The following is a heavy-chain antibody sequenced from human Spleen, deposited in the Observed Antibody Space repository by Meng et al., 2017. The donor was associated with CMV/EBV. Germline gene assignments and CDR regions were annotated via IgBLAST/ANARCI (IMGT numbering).Heavy chain of an antibody. CDR2: IRWNSGSI. CDR1: GFTFDDYA. D-gene: IGHD7-27*01. Sequence: SLKISCAASGFTFDDYAMHWVRQAPGKGLEWVAGIRWNSGSIGYADSVKGRFTISRDNAKNTLYLQMSSLRPEDTALYYCVKDGYLGQPTTLGWFDLWGQGTLVTVSS. CDR3: VKDGYLGQPTTLGWFDL. V-gene: IGHV3-9*01. J-gene: IGHJ5*02.